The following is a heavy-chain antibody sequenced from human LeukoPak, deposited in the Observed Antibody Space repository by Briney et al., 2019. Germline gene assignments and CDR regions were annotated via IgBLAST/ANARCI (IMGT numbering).Heavy chain of an antibody. J-gene: IGHJ2*01. D-gene: IGHD6-19*01. CDR1: GFTLDDYA. V-gene: IGHV3-9*01. CDR3: ARDGRIAVADDWYFDL. CDR2: ISWNSGSI. Sequence: GGSLRLSCAASGFTLDDYAMHWVRQAPGKGLEWVSGISWNSGSIGYADFVKGRFTISRDNAKNTLYLQMNSLRAEDTAVYYCARDGRIAVADDWYFDLWGRGALVTVSS.